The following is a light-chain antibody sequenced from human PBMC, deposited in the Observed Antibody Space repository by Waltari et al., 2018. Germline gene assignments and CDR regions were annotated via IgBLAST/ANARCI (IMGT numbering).Light chain of an antibody. CDR3: QQYNTYPRT. CDR2: TAS. CDR1: QNLNNW. J-gene: IGKJ1*01. V-gene: IGKV1-5*03. Sequence: DIQMTQSPSTLSASVGDRVTITCRASQNLNNWLTWYQQKPGKAPKLLIYTASTLQSGVPSRFSGRASGTEFTLTIDSLQPDDFATYYCQQYNTYPRTFGQGTKVEIK.